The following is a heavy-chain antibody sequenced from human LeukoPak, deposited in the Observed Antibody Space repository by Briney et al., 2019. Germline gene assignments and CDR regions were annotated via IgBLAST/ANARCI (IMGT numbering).Heavy chain of an antibody. Sequence: EASVKVSCKASGYTFTSYGISWVRQAPGQGLEWMGWISAYNGNTNYAQKLQGRVTMTTDTSTSTAYMELRSLRSDDTSVYYCARDLRFGECFDYWGQGTLVTVSS. CDR3: ARDLRFGECFDY. D-gene: IGHD3-10*01. V-gene: IGHV1-18*01. J-gene: IGHJ4*02. CDR2: ISAYNGNT. CDR1: GYTFTSYG.